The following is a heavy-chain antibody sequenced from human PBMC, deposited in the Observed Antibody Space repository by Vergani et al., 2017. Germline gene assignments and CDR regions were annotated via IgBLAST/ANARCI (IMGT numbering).Heavy chain of an antibody. V-gene: IGHV3-9*01. CDR2: ISWNSGSI. CDR3: AKDHYDFWSGYPNLSPFDL. J-gene: IGHJ2*01. D-gene: IGHD3-3*01. CDR1: GFTLDDYA. Sequence: EVQLVESGGGLVQPGRSLRLFCAALGFTLDDYAMHWVRQAPGKGLEWVSGISWNSGSIGYADSVKGRFTISRDNAKNSLYLQMNSLRAEDTALYYCAKDHYDFWSGYPNLSPFDLWGRGTLVTVSS.